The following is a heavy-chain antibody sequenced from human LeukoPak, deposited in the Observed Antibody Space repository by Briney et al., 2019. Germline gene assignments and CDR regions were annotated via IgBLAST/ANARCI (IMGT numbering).Heavy chain of an antibody. CDR3: ARVGYYGSGSYSIDWSDP. V-gene: IGHV1-18*04. CDR2: ISAYNGST. Sequence: ASVKVSCKASGYTFTSYGISWVRQAPGQGLEWMGWISAYNGSTNYAQKLQGRVTMTTDTSTSTAYMELRSLRSDDTAVYYCARVGYYGSGSYSIDWSDPWGQGTLVTVSS. CDR1: GYTFTSYG. D-gene: IGHD3-10*01. J-gene: IGHJ5*02.